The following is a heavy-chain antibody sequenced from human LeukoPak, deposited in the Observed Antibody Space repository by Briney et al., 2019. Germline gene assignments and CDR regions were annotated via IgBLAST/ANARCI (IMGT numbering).Heavy chain of an antibody. CDR2: ITGSGGNR. CDR3: AKDPNGDYIGAFDFQR. V-gene: IGHV3-23*01. D-gene: IGHD4-17*01. Sequence: GGSLKLSCAGSGFSFSNYAMIWVRQAPGKGLEWVSAITGSGGNRFYAGSVKGRFTISRDNSRNTLYLQMDSLRGDDTAVYYCAKDPNGDYIGAFDFQRWGQGTQVTVSS. J-gene: IGHJ1*01. CDR1: GFSFSNYA.